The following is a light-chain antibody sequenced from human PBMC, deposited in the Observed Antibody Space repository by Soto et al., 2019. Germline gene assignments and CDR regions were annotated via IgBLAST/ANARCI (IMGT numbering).Light chain of an antibody. CDR2: RTN. J-gene: IGLJ3*02. CDR3: VPDIDRRICV. CDR1: SGSVSTNNY. Sequence: QTVVTQEPSFSVSPGGTVTLTCALSSGSVSTNNYPSWCQQTPGQAPRTLIFRTNTRSSGVPDRFSGSILGNKAALTITGAQADDESAYYCVPDIDRRICVFGGETKLTDL. V-gene: IGLV8-61*01.